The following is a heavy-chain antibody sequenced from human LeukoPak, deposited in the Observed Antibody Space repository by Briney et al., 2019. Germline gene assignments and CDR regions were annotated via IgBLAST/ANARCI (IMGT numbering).Heavy chain of an antibody. V-gene: IGHV4-61*01. J-gene: IGHJ4*02. Sequence: SETLCLTCTVSGGSVSSGSYYWSCIRQPPGKGLEWLVYIYYSGSTNYSPSLKSRVTISVDTSKNQFSLKLSSVTAADTAVYYCASLLRAAAGKDYWGQGTLVTVSS. CDR1: GGSVSSGSYY. D-gene: IGHD6-13*01. CDR3: ASLLRAAAGKDY. CDR2: IYYSGST.